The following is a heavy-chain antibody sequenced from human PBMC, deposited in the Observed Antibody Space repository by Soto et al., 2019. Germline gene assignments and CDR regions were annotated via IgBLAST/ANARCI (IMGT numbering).Heavy chain of an antibody. Sequence: QVQLVQSGAEVKTPGASVTVSCKASGYSFTNFNTAWVRQAPGQGPEWMGWISHQNGKTNYAQKFQGRVIMTRDTPRTTAYMDLRRVTADDTAIYGCVRDGVGDSGGYFRHWGQGTLVIVSS. V-gene: IGHV1-18*01. CDR2: ISHQNGKT. J-gene: IGHJ1*01. D-gene: IGHD1-26*01. CDR3: VRDGVGDSGGYFRH. CDR1: GYSFTNFN.